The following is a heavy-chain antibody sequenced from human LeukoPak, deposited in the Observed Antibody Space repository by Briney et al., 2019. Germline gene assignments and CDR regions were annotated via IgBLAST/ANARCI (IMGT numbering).Heavy chain of an antibody. D-gene: IGHD2-15*01. CDR2: IRNSGSTI. CDR3: ARERGDCCGDCLDY. Sequence: AGGSLRLSCAASGFTFSSYEMNWVRQAPGKGLGWVSYIRNSGSTIFYADSVKGRFTISRDNAKNSLYLQMNSLRAEDTAVYYCARERGDCCGDCLDYWGQGTLVTVSS. CDR1: GFTFSSYE. J-gene: IGHJ4*02. V-gene: IGHV3-48*03.